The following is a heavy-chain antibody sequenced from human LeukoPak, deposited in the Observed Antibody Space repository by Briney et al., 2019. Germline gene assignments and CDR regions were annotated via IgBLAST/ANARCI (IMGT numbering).Heavy chain of an antibody. CDR2: ISDGGST. CDR1: RFTVSNYA. Sequence: GGSLRLSCAASRFTVSNYAMSWVRQAPGKGLEWVSTISDGGSTYYADSVKGRFTISTDTSNNTLCLQMNSLRAEDTAVYYCARYSYPLNFDYWSQGTLVTVSS. CDR3: ARYSYPLNFDY. J-gene: IGHJ4*02. V-gene: IGHV3-23*01. D-gene: IGHD5-18*01.